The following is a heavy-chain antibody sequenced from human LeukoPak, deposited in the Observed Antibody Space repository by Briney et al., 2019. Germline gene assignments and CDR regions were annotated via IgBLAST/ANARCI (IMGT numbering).Heavy chain of an antibody. V-gene: IGHV1-18*01. CDR2: ISAYNGNT. Sequence: ASVKVSCKASGYTFTSYGISWVRQAPGQGLEWMGWISAYNGNTNYAQKLQGRVTMTTDTSTSTAYMELRSLRSDDTAVYYCASQYCTRGYFDYWGQGTLVTVSS. D-gene: IGHD2-21*02. CDR3: ASQYCTRGYFDY. CDR1: GYTFTSYG. J-gene: IGHJ4*02.